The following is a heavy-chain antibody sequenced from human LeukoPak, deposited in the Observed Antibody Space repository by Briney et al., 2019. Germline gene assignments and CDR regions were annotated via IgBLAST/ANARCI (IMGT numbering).Heavy chain of an antibody. D-gene: IGHD6-13*01. CDR1: GGSFSGYY. Sequence: SETLSLTCAVYGGSFSGYYWVWIRQSPGKGLEWIGSIYYSGVTYYSPSLKSRVTLSVDTSKNQFSLKLSSVIATDTAVYYCARHGAAEGTNWFDPWGQGTLVTVSS. V-gene: IGHV4-39*01. CDR3: ARHGAAEGTNWFDP. CDR2: IYYSGVT. J-gene: IGHJ5*02.